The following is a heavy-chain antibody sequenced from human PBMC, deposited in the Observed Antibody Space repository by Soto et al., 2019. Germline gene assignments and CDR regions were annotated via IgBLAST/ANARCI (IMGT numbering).Heavy chain of an antibody. Sequence: PSETLSLTCTVSGGSISSGDYYWSWIRQPPGKGLEWIGYIYYSGSTYYNPSLKSRVTISVDTSKNQFSLKLSSVTAADTAVYYCARTDWLYWYFDLWGRGTLVTVSS. D-gene: IGHD3-9*01. J-gene: IGHJ2*01. CDR1: GGSISSGDYY. CDR3: ARTDWLYWYFDL. CDR2: IYYSGST. V-gene: IGHV4-30-4*01.